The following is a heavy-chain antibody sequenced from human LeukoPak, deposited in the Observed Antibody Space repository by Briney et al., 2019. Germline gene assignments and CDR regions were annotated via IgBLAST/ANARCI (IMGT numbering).Heavy chain of an antibody. J-gene: IGHJ5*02. CDR1: GFTFSSCS. CDR3: ARDDQGSTYYDFWSGYYHP. V-gene: IGHV3-48*01. CDR2: ISSSSSTI. Sequence: GGSLRLSCAASGFTFSSCSMNWVRQAPRKGLGRVSYISSSSSTIYYADSVEGRFTISRDNAKNSLYLQMNSLRGEDTAVYYGARDDQGSTYYDFWSGYYHPWGQGTLVTVSS. D-gene: IGHD3-3*01.